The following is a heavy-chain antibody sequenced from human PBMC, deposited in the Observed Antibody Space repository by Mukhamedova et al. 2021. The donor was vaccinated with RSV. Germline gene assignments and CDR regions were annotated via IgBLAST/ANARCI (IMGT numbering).Heavy chain of an antibody. CDR2: IRYDGSNK. V-gene: IGHV3-30*02. J-gene: IGHJ4*02. CDR3: AKDIDGRTGVVPAAKDY. D-gene: IGHD2-2*01. Sequence: GLEWVAFIRYDGSNKYYADSMKGRFTISRDNSKNTLYLQMNSLRAEDTAVYYCAKDIDGRTGVVPAAKDYWGQGTLVTVSS.